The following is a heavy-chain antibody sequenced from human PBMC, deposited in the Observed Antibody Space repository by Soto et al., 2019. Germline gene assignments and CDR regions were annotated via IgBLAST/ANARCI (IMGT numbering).Heavy chain of an antibody. CDR2: VYDNGRP. Sequence: SETLSLTCTISGGSISVYYWSWIRQSPRQGLEWIGYVYDNGRPYYSPSLKSRVAISADTSKNQISLKLTSATAADTAVYYCARGVGSSPPRYWGRGTLVTVSS. D-gene: IGHD3-9*01. J-gene: IGHJ4*02. CDR1: GGSISVYY. CDR3: ARGVGSSPPRY. V-gene: IGHV4-59*12.